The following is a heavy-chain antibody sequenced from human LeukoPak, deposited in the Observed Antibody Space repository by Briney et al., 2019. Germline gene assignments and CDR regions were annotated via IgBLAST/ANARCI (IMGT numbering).Heavy chain of an antibody. CDR1: GYTFTSYG. CDR3: ARTNIVVVPAARYNWFDP. J-gene: IGHJ5*02. Sequence: SVKVSCKASGYTFTSYGISWVRQAPGQGLEWMGGIIPIFGTANYAQKFQGRVTITADESTCTAYMELSSLRSEDTAVYCCARTNIVVVPAARYNWFDPWGQGTLVTVSS. CDR2: IIPIFGTA. D-gene: IGHD2-2*01. V-gene: IGHV1-69*13.